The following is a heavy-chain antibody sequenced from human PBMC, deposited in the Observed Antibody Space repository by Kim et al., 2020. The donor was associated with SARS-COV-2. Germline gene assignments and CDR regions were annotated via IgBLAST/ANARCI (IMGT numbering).Heavy chain of an antibody. CDR2: ISSSSSYT. V-gene: IGHV3-11*03. D-gene: IGHD1-1*01. CDR1: GFTFSDYY. Sequence: GGSLRLSCAASGFTFSDYYMNWIRQAPGKGLEWVSYISSSSSYTNYADSVKGRFTISRANAKNSLYLQMNSLRAEDTAVYYCARTGTTSAHGAFDIWGQGTMVTVSS. J-gene: IGHJ3*02. CDR3: ARTGTTSAHGAFDI.